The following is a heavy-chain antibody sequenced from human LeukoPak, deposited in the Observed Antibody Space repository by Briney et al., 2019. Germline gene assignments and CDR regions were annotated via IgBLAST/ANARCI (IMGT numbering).Heavy chain of an antibody. CDR2: ISGSGGST. V-gene: IGHV3-23*01. CDR1: GFAFSSYA. CDR3: AKDLAYCSGDCYSGWFDP. J-gene: IGHJ5*02. D-gene: IGHD2-21*02. Sequence: GGSLRLSCAASGFAFSSYAMSWVRQAPGKGLEWVSAISGSGGSTYYADSVKGRFTISRDNSKNTLYLQMNSLRAEDTAVYYCAKDLAYCSGDCYSGWFDPWGQGTLVTVSS.